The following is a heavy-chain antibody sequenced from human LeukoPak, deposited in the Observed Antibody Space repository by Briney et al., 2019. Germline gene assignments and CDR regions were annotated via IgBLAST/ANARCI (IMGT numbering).Heavy chain of an antibody. CDR2: IYSSGST. CDR3: ARVGGSPAAHYGMDV. Sequence: PSETLSLTCSVSGGSISSYYWSWIRQPPGKGLEWIGHIYSSGSTNYNPSLKSRVTMSLDTSKNQFSLKLSSVTAADTALYYCARVGGSPAAHYGMDVWDKGTTVTVSS. CDR1: GGSISSYY. V-gene: IGHV4-59*01. D-gene: IGHD2-15*01. J-gene: IGHJ6*04.